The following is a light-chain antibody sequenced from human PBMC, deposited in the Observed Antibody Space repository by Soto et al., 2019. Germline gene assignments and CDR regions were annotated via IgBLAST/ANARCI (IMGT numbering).Light chain of an antibody. CDR1: QSVSSN. V-gene: IGKV3-15*01. CDR3: QQYNNWWT. J-gene: IGKJ1*01. Sequence: EIVMTQSPATLSVSPGERATLSCRASQSVSSNLAWYQQKPGQAPSLPIYGASTRATGIPARFSGSGSGTEFTLTISSLQSEDFAVYYCQQYNNWWTFGQGTKV. CDR2: GAS.